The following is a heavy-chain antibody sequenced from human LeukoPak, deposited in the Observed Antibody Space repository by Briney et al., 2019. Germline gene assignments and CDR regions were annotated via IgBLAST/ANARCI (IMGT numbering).Heavy chain of an antibody. Sequence: PGGSLRLSCGASGFIFNTYAMSWVRRAPGKGLEWVSATTGSGYNTYYADSVKGRFTISRDNSRNTLYLQINRLRAEDTAVYYCTRYSGWSFDFWGQGTLVTVSS. CDR1: GFIFNTYA. J-gene: IGHJ4*02. V-gene: IGHV3-23*01. D-gene: IGHD6-19*01. CDR2: TTGSGYNT. CDR3: TRYSGWSFDF.